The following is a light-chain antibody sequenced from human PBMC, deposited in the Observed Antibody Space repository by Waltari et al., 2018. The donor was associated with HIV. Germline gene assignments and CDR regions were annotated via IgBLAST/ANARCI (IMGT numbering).Light chain of an antibody. Sequence: QSALTQPRSVSGSPGQSVSISCTGTSSDVGAYDYVSWYQPDPGKSPKLMIFDVSKRPSVFPDRFSGSKSDNTASLTISGLQAEDEADYYCCSYAGSDTFVLFGGGTKLTIL. CDR1: SSDVGAYDY. CDR2: DVS. CDR3: CSYAGSDTFVL. V-gene: IGLV2-11*01. J-gene: IGLJ2*01.